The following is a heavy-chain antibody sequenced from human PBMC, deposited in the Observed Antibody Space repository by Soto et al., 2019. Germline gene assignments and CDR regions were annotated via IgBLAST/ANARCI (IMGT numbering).Heavy chain of an antibody. Sequence: GGSLRLSCAASGFTFSSYAMSWVRQAPGRGLEWVSAISGSGGSTYYADSVKGRFTISRDNSKNTLYLQMNSLRAEDTAVYYCAKDRFDYYYMDVWGKGTTVTVSS. J-gene: IGHJ6*03. CDR1: GFTFSSYA. D-gene: IGHD3-3*01. CDR2: ISGSGGST. CDR3: AKDRFDYYYMDV. V-gene: IGHV3-23*01.